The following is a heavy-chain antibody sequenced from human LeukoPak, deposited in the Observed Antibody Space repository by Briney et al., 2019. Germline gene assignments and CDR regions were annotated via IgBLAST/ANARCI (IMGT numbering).Heavy chain of an antibody. CDR1: NYSVRSDLH. CDR2: MYQSGHA. CDR3: ASLRFGDSYFDF. D-gene: IGHD3-10*01. Sequence: SETLSLTCKVSNYSVRSDLHWSWIRQSPGRGLEWIASMYQSGHAYYSPSLKSRVLISFDTSKKELSLKINSVTATDTALYYCASLRFGDSYFDFWGQGTQVTVSS. J-gene: IGHJ4*02. V-gene: IGHV4-38-2*02.